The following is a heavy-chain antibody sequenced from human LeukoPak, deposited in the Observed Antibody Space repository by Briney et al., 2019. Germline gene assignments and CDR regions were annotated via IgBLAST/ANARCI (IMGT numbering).Heavy chain of an antibody. V-gene: IGHV1-8*03. CDR1: GYTFTSYD. J-gene: IGHJ4*02. CDR3: ARGHSDYYFDY. D-gene: IGHD1-26*01. Sequence: ASVKVSCKASGYTFTSYDTNWVRQATGQGLEWMGWMNPNSGNTGYAQKFQGRVTITRNTSISTAYMELSSLRSEDTAVYYCARGHSDYYFDYWGQGTLVTVSS. CDR2: MNPNSGNT.